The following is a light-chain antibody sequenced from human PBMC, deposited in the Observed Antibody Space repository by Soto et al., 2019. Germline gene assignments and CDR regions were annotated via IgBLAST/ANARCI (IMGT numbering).Light chain of an antibody. V-gene: IGKV1-5*03. Sequence: DIRMTQSPSTLSASVGDRVTITCRASQNISTWLAWYQQKFGTAPNLLIYKASTLERGVPSRFSGSGSGVDFTLTISSLQQDDFAGNSGPGSQPRATCGEGTQLDIK. J-gene: IGKJ5*01. CDR2: KAS. CDR1: QNISTW. CDR3: PGSQPRAT.